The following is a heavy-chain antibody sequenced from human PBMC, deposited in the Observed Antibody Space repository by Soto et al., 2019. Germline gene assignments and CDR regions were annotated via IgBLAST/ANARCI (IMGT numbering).Heavy chain of an antibody. J-gene: IGHJ4*02. V-gene: IGHV3-20*04. CDR3: ANHFSFWSDYFAY. Sequence: GGSLRLSCSASGFTFADYGMSWVRQAPGKGREWVAVINLNGSSTGYADSVKGRFTISRDNSKNTLYLQMNSLRAEDTAVYYCANHFSFWSDYFAYWGQGTLVPVSS. D-gene: IGHD3-3*01. CDR1: GFTFADYG. CDR2: INLNGSST.